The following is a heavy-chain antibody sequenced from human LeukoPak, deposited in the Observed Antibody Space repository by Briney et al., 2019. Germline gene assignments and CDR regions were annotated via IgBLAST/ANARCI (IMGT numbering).Heavy chain of an antibody. CDR1: GGSISSYY. V-gene: IGHV4-59*01. D-gene: IGHD3-9*01. J-gene: IGHJ3*02. CDR2: IYYSGST. CDR3: ARGVVLRYCDWLVGDVLDI. Sequence: MTSETLSLTCTVSGGSISSYYWSWLRQPPGKGLEWIGYIYYSGSTNYNPSLKSRVTISVDTSKNQFSLKLSSVTAADTAVYYCARGVVLRYCDWLVGDVLDIWGQGTMVTVSS.